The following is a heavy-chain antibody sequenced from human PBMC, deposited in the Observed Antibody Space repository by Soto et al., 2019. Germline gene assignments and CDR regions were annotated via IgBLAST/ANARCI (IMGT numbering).Heavy chain of an antibody. J-gene: IGHJ6*03. V-gene: IGHV4-59*01. D-gene: IGHD4-17*01. CDR2: IYYSGST. CDR1: GGSISSYY. Sequence: SETLSLTCTVSGGSISSYYWSWIRQPPGKGLEWIGYIYYSGSTNYNPSLKSRVTIQVDTSKNQFSLKLSSVTAADTAVYYCARSPRTVTTLGYYYYYMDVWGKGTTVTVSS. CDR3: ARSPRTVTTLGYYYYYMDV.